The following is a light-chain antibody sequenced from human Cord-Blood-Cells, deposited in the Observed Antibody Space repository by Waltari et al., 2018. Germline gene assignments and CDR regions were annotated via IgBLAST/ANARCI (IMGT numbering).Light chain of an antibody. CDR1: QSVSSSY. CDR2: GAS. Sequence: EIVLTQSPGTLSLSPGERATLSCRASQSVSSSYLAWYQQKPGQAPRLLIYGASSEATGIPDRFSGRGSGTDFTLTISRLEPEDFAVYYCQQYGSSPWTFGQGTKVEIK. V-gene: IGKV3-20*01. CDR3: QQYGSSPWT. J-gene: IGKJ1*01.